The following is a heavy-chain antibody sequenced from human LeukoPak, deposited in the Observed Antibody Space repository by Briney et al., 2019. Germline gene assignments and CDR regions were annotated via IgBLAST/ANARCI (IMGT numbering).Heavy chain of an antibody. CDR3: ARDWGRLRFLEWLFPFDY. D-gene: IGHD3-3*01. CDR2: INPSGGST. J-gene: IGHJ4*02. CDR1: GYTFTSYY. V-gene: IGHV1-46*01. Sequence: ASVKVSCKASGYTFTSYYMHWVRQAPGQGLEWMGIINPSGGSTSYAQKFQGRVTMTRDTSTSTVYMELSSLGSEDTAVYYCARDWGRLRFLEWLFPFDYWGQGTLVTVSS.